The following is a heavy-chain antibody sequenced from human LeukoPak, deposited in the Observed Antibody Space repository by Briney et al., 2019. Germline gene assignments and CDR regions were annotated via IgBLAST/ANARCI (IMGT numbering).Heavy chain of an antibody. Sequence: ESGPTLVKPTQTLTLTCTFSGFSLSTSGVGVGWIRQPPGKALEWLALIYWNDDKRYSPSLKSRLTITKDTSKNQVVLTMTNMDPVDTATYYCAHMKVRYSSSWYDAFDIWGQGTMVTVSS. CDR1: GFSLSTSGVG. V-gene: IGHV2-5*01. CDR2: IYWNDDK. J-gene: IGHJ3*02. CDR3: AHMKVRYSSSWYDAFDI. D-gene: IGHD6-13*01.